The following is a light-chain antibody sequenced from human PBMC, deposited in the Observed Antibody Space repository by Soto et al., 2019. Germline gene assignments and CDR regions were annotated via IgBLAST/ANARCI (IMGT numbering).Light chain of an antibody. CDR2: KAT. CDR3: QQFNTWT. CDR1: QGISDW. J-gene: IGKJ1*01. V-gene: IGKV1-5*03. Sequence: DTQMTQSPSTLSASVGDRVTITCRASQGISDWLAWYQQKPGKAPNLLIYKATRLESGVPSRFSGRGFGTEFTLTISSLQPDDVGNYYCQQFNTWTFGLGTRVEIK.